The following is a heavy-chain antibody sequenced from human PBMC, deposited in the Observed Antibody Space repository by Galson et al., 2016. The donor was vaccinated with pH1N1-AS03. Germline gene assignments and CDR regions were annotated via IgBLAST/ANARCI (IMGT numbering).Heavy chain of an antibody. CDR1: GFDFSDYY. CDR3: ARDLALAAGWYFDP. J-gene: IGHJ2*01. D-gene: IGHD6-13*01. Sequence: SLRLSCAAPGFDFSDYYISWIRQAPGKGLEWISYISGRASEIYYADSVKGRFTISRDNAKNSLYLQMNSLRAEDTAVYYCARDLALAAGWYFDPGGRGTLVTVSS. CDR2: ISGRASEI. V-gene: IGHV3-11*01.